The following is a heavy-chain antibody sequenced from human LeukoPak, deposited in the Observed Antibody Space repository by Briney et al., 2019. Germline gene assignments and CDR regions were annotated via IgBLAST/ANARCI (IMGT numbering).Heavy chain of an antibody. CDR3: ASPVAARPGDHNWFDP. J-gene: IGHJ5*02. CDR2: INHSGST. Sequence: SETLSLTCTVSGGSISSGSYYWSWIRQPPGKGLEWIGEINHSGSTNYNPSLKSRVTISVDTSKNQFSLKLSSVTAADTAVYYCASPVAARPGDHNWFDPWGQGTLVTVSS. V-gene: IGHV4-39*07. CDR1: GGSISSGSYY. D-gene: IGHD6-6*01.